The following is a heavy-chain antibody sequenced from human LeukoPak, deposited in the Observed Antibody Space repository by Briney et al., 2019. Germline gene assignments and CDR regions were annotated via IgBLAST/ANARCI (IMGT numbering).Heavy chain of an antibody. CDR1: GYTFTSYY. CDR2: INPSGGST. Sequence: ASVKVSCKASGYTFTSYYMHWVRQAPGQGLEWMGIINPSGGSTSYAQKFRGRVTMTRDTSTSTVYMELSSLRSEDTAVYYCATAASWYFDYWGQGTLVTVSS. CDR3: ATAASWYFDY. V-gene: IGHV1-46*01. J-gene: IGHJ4*02. D-gene: IGHD6-13*01.